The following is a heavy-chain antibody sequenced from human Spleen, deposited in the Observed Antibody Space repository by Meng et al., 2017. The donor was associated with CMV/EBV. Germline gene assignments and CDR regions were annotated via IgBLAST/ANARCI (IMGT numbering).Heavy chain of an antibody. Sequence: GGSLRLSCAASGFTFSGSAMHWVRQAPGKGLEWVANIKQDGSEKYYVDSVKGRFTISRDNAKNSLYLQMNSLRAEDTAVYYCARYCSSTSCYNFDYWGQGTLVTVSS. D-gene: IGHD2-2*01. CDR2: IKQDGSEK. CDR3: ARYCSSTSCYNFDY. V-gene: IGHV3-7*01. CDR1: GFTFSGSA. J-gene: IGHJ4*02.